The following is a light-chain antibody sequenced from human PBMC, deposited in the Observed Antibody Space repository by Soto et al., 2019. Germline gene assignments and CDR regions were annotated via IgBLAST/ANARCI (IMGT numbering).Light chain of an antibody. V-gene: IGKV3-15*01. CDR3: PQYEDWPPCT. Sequence: EIVVTQSPATLSVSPGGRATLSGRARQNVNNNLAWYQQKPGQAPRLLIFGASTRVTGIPDRFGGSGSGTEFTLTISSLQSEDFAVYYCPQYEDWPPCTFDQGPKVEVK. CDR1: QNVNNN. J-gene: IGKJ1*01. CDR2: GAS.